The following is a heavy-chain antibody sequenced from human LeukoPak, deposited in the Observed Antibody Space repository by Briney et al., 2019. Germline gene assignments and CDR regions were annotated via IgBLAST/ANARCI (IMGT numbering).Heavy chain of an antibody. CDR1: GYTLTELS. D-gene: IGHD3-3*01. CDR2: FDPEDGET. V-gene: IGHV1-24*01. Sequence: ASVKVSCKVSGYTLTELSMHWVRQAPGKGLEWMGGFDPEDGETIYAQKFQGRVTMTEDTSTDTAYMELSSLRSEDTAVYYCATAKLSIFGVVKGLDPWGQGTLVTVSS. CDR3: ATAKLSIFGVVKGLDP. J-gene: IGHJ5*02.